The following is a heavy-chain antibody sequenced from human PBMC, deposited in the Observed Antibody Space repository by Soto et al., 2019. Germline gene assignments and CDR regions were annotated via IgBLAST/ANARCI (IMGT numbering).Heavy chain of an antibody. V-gene: IGHV3-30*18. CDR2: ISADGSDK. Sequence: QVQLVESGGGVVQPERSLRLSCATSGFTCSDFGMHWVRQAPGKGLEWVAAISADGSDKYYLGSVQGRFTISRDNTKNALYLQLNSLRTEDTAVYYCAKGTAVARQPFANWGQGTLVTVSS. CDR3: AKGTAVARQPFAN. CDR1: GFTCSDFG. J-gene: IGHJ4*02. D-gene: IGHD6-19*01.